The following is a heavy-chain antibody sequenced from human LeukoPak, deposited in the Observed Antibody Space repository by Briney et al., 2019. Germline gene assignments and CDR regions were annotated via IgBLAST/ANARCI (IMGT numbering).Heavy chain of an antibody. D-gene: IGHD3-22*01. J-gene: IGHJ4*02. V-gene: IGHV4-39*07. CDR1: GGSIRSSYYY. CDR3: ARREGYDSSGYYYGSGY. CDR2: IYDSGST. Sequence: SETLSLTCTVSGGSIRSSYYYWGWIRQPPGKGLEWIGSIYDSGSTNYNPSLKSRVTISVDKSKNQFSLKLSSVTAADTAVYYCARREGYDSSGYYYGSGYWGQGTLVTVSS.